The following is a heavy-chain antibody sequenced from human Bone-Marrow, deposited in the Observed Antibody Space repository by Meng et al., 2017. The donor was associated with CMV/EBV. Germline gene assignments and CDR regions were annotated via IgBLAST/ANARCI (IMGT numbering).Heavy chain of an antibody. D-gene: IGHD1-26*01. CDR3: ARDLKWELLRADPQLDY. J-gene: IGHJ4*02. Sequence: ASVKVSCKTSGYTFTSYDINWVRQATGQGLEWMGWMNPYSGDTDYAQKFHGRVTMTTDTSTSTAYMELRSLRSDDTAVYYCARDLKWELLRADPQLDYWGQGTLVTVSS. CDR1: GYTFTSYD. V-gene: IGHV1-8*01. CDR2: MNPYSGDT.